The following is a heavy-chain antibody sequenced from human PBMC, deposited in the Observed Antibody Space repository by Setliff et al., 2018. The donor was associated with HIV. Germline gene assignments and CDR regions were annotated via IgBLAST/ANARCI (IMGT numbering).Heavy chain of an antibody. CDR2: IYYSGST. D-gene: IGHD3-22*01. CDR1: GGSISSGGYY. CDR3: ARQHYYDSSGRNLMDV. J-gene: IGHJ6*03. Sequence: SETLSLTCTVSGGSISSGGYYWSWIRQHPGKGLEWIGYIYYSGSTTYNPSLESRVTISIDTSKNQFSLKLSSVTAADTAVYYCARQHYYDSSGRNLMDVWGKGTTVTVSS. V-gene: IGHV4-61*08.